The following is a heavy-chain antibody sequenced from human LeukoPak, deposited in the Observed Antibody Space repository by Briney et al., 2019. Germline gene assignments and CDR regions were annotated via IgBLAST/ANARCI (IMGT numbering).Heavy chain of an antibody. V-gene: IGHV3-7*01. J-gene: IGHJ4*02. CDR1: GFTFSSYW. CDR3: VRERFHGSGAPKFDF. CDR2: IKQDGSEN. Sequence: GGSLRLSCAASGFTFSSYWMGWVRQAPGKGLEWLANIKQDGSENYYVDSVKGRFTISRDNAKNSLYLQMNSLRADDTAVYYCVRERFHGSGAPKFDFWGQGTLVTVSS. D-gene: IGHD3-10*01.